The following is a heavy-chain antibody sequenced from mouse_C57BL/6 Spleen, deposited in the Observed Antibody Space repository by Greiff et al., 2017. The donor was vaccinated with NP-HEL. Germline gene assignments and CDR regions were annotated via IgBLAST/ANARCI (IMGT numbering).Heavy chain of an antibody. CDR2: IDPANGNT. CDR3: ALGYYSNYEYFDV. J-gene: IGHJ1*03. Sequence: VQLKESVAELVRPGASVKLSCTASGFNIKNTYMHWVKQRPEQGLEWIGRIDPANGNTKYAPKFQGKATITADTSSNTAYLQLSSLTSEDTAIYYCALGYYSNYEYFDVWGTGTTVTVSS. V-gene: IGHV14-3*01. CDR1: GFNIKNTY. D-gene: IGHD2-5*01.